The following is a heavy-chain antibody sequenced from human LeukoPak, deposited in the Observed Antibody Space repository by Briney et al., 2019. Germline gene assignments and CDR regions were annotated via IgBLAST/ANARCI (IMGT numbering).Heavy chain of an antibody. CDR3: ARGDSAWFGDYRP. J-gene: IGHJ5*02. D-gene: IGHD3-10*01. CDR1: GGSMSSCY. V-gene: IGHV4-4*07. Sequence: SVILSCTGTVAGGSMSSCYWIWIRQPAGKGLEWIGRIYTSGSTNYNPSLKSRVTMSVDTSKNQFSLKLSSVTAADTAVYYCARGDSAWFGDYRPWGQGTLVTVSS. CDR2: IYTSGST.